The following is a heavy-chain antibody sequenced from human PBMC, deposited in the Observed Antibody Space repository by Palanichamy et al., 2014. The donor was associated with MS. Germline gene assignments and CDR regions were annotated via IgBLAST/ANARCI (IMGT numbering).Heavy chain of an antibody. CDR1: GFTFSTYW. CDR2: INSDESIT. CDR3: VRATTFYDSNLNWFDP. D-gene: IGHD3-22*01. V-gene: IGHV3-74*03. Sequence: EVQLVESGGGLVQPGGSLRLSCAASGFTFSTYWMHWVRQAPGKGLVWVSRINSDESITTYADSVKGRFTISRDNARNTLYLQMNSLRVEDTAVYYCVRATTFYDSNLNWFDPWGQGTLATVS. J-gene: IGHJ5*02.